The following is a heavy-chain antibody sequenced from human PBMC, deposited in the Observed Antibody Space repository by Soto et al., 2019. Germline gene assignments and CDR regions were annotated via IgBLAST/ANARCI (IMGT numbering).Heavy chain of an antibody. D-gene: IGHD2-15*01. V-gene: IGHV3-33*01. J-gene: IGHJ2*01. CDR2: IWYDGSNK. CDR3: AREGSGYFDL. Sequence: QVQLVESGGGVVQPGRSLRLSCAASGFTFSSYGMHWVRQAPGKGLEWVAVIWYDGSNKYYADSVKGRFTISRDNSKNTLHLQMNSLRAEDTAVYYCAREGSGYFDLWGRGTLVTVSS. CDR1: GFTFSSYG.